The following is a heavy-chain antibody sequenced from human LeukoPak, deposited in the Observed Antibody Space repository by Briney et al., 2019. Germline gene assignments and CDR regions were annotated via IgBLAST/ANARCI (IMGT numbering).Heavy chain of an antibody. Sequence: GGSLRLSCAASGFIFSSHAMSWVRQAPGKGLEWVSAITGSGSSTYYADSVKGRFTISRDNSKNTLYLQMNSLRAEDTAVYYCARDRGEIFGWSGSYDYWGQGTLVTVSS. D-gene: IGHD1-26*01. CDR2: ITGSGSST. CDR3: ARDRGEIFGWSGSYDY. CDR1: GFIFSSHA. V-gene: IGHV3-23*01. J-gene: IGHJ4*02.